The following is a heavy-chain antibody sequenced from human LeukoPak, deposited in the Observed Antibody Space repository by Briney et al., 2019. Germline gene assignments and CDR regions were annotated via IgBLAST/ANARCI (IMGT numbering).Heavy chain of an antibody. CDR2: IYTSGST. J-gene: IGHJ4*02. D-gene: IGHD3-10*01. CDR3: ARDPVTMVRGVMRYYFDY. Sequence: SETLSLTCTVSGGSISSYYWSWIRQPAGKGLEWIGRIYTSGSTNYNPSLKSRVTMSVDTSKNQFSLKLSSVTAADTAVYYCARDPVTMVRGVMRYYFDYWGQGTLVTVSS. V-gene: IGHV4-4*07. CDR1: GGSISSYY.